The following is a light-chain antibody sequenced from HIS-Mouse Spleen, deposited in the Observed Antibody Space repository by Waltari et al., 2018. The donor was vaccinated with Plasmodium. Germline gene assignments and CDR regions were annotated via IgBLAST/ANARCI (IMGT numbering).Light chain of an antibody. Sequence: SYELTQPPSVSVSPGQTARITCSGDALPKKYAYWFQQKSGQAPVLVIYEESKRPSGIPERFSGSSSGTMATWTISGAQLEDEADYYCYSTDSSGNHRVFGGGTKLTVL. CDR3: YSTDSSGNHRV. V-gene: IGLV3-10*01. CDR1: ALPKKY. J-gene: IGLJ3*02. CDR2: EES.